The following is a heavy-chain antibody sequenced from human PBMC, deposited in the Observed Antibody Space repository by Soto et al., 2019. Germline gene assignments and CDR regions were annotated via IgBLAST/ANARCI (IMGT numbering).Heavy chain of an antibody. J-gene: IGHJ6*02. CDR1: GFTFSSYG. D-gene: IGHD2-2*01. CDR3: AKELRYCISTSCWIPAYYYYGMDV. CDR2: ISYDGSNK. Sequence: GGSLRLSCAASGFTFSSYGMHWVRQAPGKGLEWVAVISYDGSNKYYADSVKGRFTISRDNSKNTLYLQMNSLRAEDTAVYYCAKELRYCISTSCWIPAYYYYGMDVWGQGTTVTVSS. V-gene: IGHV3-30*18.